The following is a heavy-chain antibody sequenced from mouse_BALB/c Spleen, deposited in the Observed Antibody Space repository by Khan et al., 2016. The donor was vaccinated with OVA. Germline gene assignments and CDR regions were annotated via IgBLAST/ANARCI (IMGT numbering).Heavy chain of an antibody. V-gene: IGHV3-2*02. D-gene: IGHD1-1*02. CDR2: ISYSGNT. CDR3: ASVYGGDFDY. J-gene: IGHJ2*02. Sequence: VQLKQSGPGLVKPSQSLSLTCTVTGYSITSDYAWNWIRQFPGNKLEWMGFISYSGNTKYNPSLKSRFSITRDTSKNQFFLQLNSVTTEDTATDYCASVYGGDFDYWGQGTSLTVSS. CDR1: GYSITSDYA.